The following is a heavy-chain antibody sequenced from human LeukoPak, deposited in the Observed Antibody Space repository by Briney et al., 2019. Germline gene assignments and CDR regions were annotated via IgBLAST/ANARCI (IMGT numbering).Heavy chain of an antibody. D-gene: IGHD6-19*01. CDR2: INHSGST. Sequence: SETLSLTCAVYGGSFSGYYWSWLRQPPGKGLEWIGEINHSGSTNYNPSLKSRVTISVDTSKNQFSLKLSSVTAADTAVYYCARAGYSSGWLSGWFDPWGQGTLVTVSS. CDR1: GGSFSGYY. J-gene: IGHJ5*02. CDR3: ARAGYSSGWLSGWFDP. V-gene: IGHV4-34*01.